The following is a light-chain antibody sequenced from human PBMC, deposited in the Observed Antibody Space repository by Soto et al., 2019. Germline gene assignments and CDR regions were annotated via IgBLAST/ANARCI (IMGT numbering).Light chain of an antibody. Sequence: DIQMTQSPSSLSASVGDRVTITCRARQSISICLAWYQQKPGKAPKLLIYDASILESGVPSRFSGSGSGTEFTLTISSLQPDDFATYYCQQYNSYRTFGQGTKVDIK. V-gene: IGKV1-5*01. CDR1: QSISIC. CDR3: QQYNSYRT. CDR2: DAS. J-gene: IGKJ1*01.